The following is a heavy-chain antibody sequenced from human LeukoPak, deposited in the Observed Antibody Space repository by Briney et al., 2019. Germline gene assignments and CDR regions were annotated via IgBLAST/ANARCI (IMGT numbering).Heavy chain of an antibody. D-gene: IGHD3-10*01. V-gene: IGHV3-30-3*01. CDR1: GFTFSSYA. CDR3: ARDPSATSLLMVRGREVGYYYYYGMDV. CDR2: ISYDGSNK. J-gene: IGHJ6*02. Sequence: GGSLRLSCAASGFTFSSYAMHWVRQAPGKGLEWVAVISYDGSNKYYADSVKGRFTISRDNSKNTLYLQMNSLRAEDTAVYYCARDPSATSLLMVRGREVGYYYYYGMDVWGQGTTVTVSS.